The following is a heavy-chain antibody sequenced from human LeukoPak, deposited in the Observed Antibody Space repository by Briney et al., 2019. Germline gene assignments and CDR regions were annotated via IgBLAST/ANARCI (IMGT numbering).Heavy chain of an antibody. CDR2: ISPNTYTI. D-gene: IGHD5-12*01. Sequence: GGSLRLSCAASGFTFSDYGMAWVRQAPGKGLECLSYISPNTYTINYADSVRGRFTISRDNAKNSLYLQMDNLRAEDTAVYYCARGYSATSYDYWGQGTLVTVSS. CDR1: GFTFSDYG. CDR3: ARGYSATSYDY. V-gene: IGHV3-48*01. J-gene: IGHJ4*02.